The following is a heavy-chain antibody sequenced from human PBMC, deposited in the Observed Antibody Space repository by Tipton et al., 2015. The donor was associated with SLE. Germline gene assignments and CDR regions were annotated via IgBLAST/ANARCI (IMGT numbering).Heavy chain of an antibody. D-gene: IGHD1-1*01. CDR3: ARYTLKDDYSDY. Sequence: SLRLSCAASGFTFSSYLMHWVRQAPGKGLEYVSAISTNGDTTYYADSVKGRFTISRDNSKNTVYLQMGSLRAEDTAVYYCARYTLKDDYSDYWGQGTLVTVSS. V-gene: IGHV3-64*02. J-gene: IGHJ4*02. CDR2: ISTNGDTT. CDR1: GFTFSSYL.